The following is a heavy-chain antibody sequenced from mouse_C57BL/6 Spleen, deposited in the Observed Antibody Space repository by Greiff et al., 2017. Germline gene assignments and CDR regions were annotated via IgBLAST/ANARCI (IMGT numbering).Heavy chain of an antibody. CDR3: AMGSSYSWFAY. CDR2: IHPSDSDT. D-gene: IGHD1-1*01. Sequence: VQLQQPGAELVKPGASVKVSCKASGYSFTSYWMHWVKQRPGQGLEWIGRIHPSDSDTNYTQKFKGKATLTVDKSSSTAKMQLSSLTSEDSAVYYCAMGSSYSWFAYWGQGTLVTVSA. CDR1: GYSFTSYW. J-gene: IGHJ3*01. V-gene: IGHV1-74*01.